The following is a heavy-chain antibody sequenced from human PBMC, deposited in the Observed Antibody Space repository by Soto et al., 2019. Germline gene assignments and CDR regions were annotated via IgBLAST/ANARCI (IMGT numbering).Heavy chain of an antibody. CDR3: ARDIGSYAYGEGY. CDR1: GGSINSFW. J-gene: IGHJ4*02. D-gene: IGHD2-21*01. Sequence: SETLSLTCSVSGGSINSFWWRWIRQPAGKGLEWIGRGYSSGPTDYNPSLNSRATMSVDTYKHQFSLKMTSVTAADTAVYYCARDIGSYAYGEGYWGQGIQVTVS. CDR2: GYSSGPT. V-gene: IGHV4-4*07.